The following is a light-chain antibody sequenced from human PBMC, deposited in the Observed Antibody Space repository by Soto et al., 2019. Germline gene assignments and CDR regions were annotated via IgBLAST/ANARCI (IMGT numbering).Light chain of an antibody. CDR1: QSISSW. CDR2: DVS. CDR3: QQYTNYPWT. Sequence: DIQMTQSPPTLSASVGDRVTITCRASQSISSWLAWYQQRPGKAPNLLIYDVSSLGSGVPSRFSGSGSGTAFTLTISSLQPDDFATSYCQQYTNYPWTFGQGTKVEIE. V-gene: IGKV1-5*01. J-gene: IGKJ1*01.